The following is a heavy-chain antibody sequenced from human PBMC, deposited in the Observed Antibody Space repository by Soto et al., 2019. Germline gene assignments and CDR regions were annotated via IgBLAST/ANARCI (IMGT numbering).Heavy chain of an antibody. Sequence: QVQLQQWGAGLLKPSETLSLTCTVFGGSLSGYYWPWIRQSPGKGLEWIGEINPNGDTNYSPSLKSRVTNSVDTSKTELSLKLVSVTAADTGVYYCARLAYENAVLGPGPIGLDYCGQGTVVCVSS. CDR1: GGSLSGYY. CDR3: ARLAYENAVLGPGPIGLDY. CDR2: INPNGDT. D-gene: IGHD2-8*01. V-gene: IGHV4-34*02. J-gene: IGHJ4*02.